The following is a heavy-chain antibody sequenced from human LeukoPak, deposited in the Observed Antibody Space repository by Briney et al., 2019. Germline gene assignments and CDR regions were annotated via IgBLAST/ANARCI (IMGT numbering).Heavy chain of an antibody. Sequence: GGSLRLSCAASGFTFSNAWMSWVRQAPGKGLEWVSSISSSSSYIYYADSVKGRFTISRDNAKNSLYLQMNSLRAEDTAVYYCARRDILTGSFDYWGQGTLVTVSS. D-gene: IGHD3-9*01. CDR1: GFTFSNAW. V-gene: IGHV3-21*01. J-gene: IGHJ4*02. CDR3: ARRDILTGSFDY. CDR2: ISSSSSYI.